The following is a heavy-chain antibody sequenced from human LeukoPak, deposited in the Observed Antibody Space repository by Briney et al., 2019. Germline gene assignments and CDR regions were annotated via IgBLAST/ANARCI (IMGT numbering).Heavy chain of an antibody. Sequence: SETLSLTCTVSGGSISSSSYYWGWIRQPPGKGLEWIGSIYYSGSTYYNPSLKSRVTISVDTSKNQFSLKLSSVTAADTAVYYCATMKIPGIAVADHGPGGDYWGQGTLVTVSS. CDR1: GGSISSSSYY. J-gene: IGHJ4*02. D-gene: IGHD6-19*01. CDR3: ATMKIPGIAVADHGPGGDY. CDR2: IYYSGST. V-gene: IGHV4-39*07.